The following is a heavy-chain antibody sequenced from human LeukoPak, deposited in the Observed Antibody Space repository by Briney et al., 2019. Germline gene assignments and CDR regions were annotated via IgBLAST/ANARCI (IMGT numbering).Heavy chain of an antibody. D-gene: IGHD7-27*01. J-gene: IGHJ4*02. CDR2: INCNSGVT. V-gene: IGHV1-2*02. CDR3: ASDVTGDRLVYLDY. Sequence: EASVKVSCKASGYTFTDHNIQWVRQAPGQGLEWMGWINCNSGVTDYAQKFQGRVTVTRDTSINTAYMELSRLRSDDTAVYYCASDVTGDRLVYLDYWGLGTLVTVSS. CDR1: GYTFTDHN.